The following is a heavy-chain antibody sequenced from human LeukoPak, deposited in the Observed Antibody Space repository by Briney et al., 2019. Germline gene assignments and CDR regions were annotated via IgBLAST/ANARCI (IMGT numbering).Heavy chain of an antibody. D-gene: IGHD3-16*02. CDR1: GGSISSSSYY. CDR2: IYYSGST. J-gene: IGHJ4*02. CDR3: ARESYYDYVWGSYRYTVFDY. V-gene: IGHV4-39*02. Sequence: SETLSLTCTVSGGSISSSSYYWGWIRQPPGKGLERIRSIYYSGSTYYNPSLKSRVTISVDTSKNQFSLKLSSVTAADTAVYYCARESYYDYVWGSYRYTVFDYWGQGTLVTVSS.